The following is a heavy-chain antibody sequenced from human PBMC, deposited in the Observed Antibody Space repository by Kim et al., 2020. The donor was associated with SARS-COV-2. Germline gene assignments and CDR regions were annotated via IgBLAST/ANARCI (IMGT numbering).Heavy chain of an antibody. CDR1: GYTFTGYY. V-gene: IGHV1-2*06. Sequence: ASVKVSCKASGYTFTGYYMHWVRQAPGQGLEWMGRINPNSGGTKYAHKIQGRVTMTRDTSISTAYMELSRLRSDDTAVYYRARGLVGDGSSTGGYGEWFDAWVKRTLVTVSS. D-gene: IGHD2-2*01. CDR3: ARGLVGDGSSTGGYGEWFDA. J-gene: IGHJ5*02. CDR2: INPNSGGT.